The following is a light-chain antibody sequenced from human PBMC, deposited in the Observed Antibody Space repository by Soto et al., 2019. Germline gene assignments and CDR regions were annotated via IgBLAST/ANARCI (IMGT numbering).Light chain of an antibody. J-gene: IGLJ1*01. CDR1: SSDVGGFNS. CDR2: DVV. Sequence: QPVLTQPASVSGSPGQSITISCTGTSSDVGGFNSVSWYQLRPGTAPKLILYDVVDRPSGVSYRFSGSKSGNTASLTISGLQAADEADYFCSSYTSTMTNVFGSGTKLTVL. CDR3: SSYTSTMTNV. V-gene: IGLV2-14*03.